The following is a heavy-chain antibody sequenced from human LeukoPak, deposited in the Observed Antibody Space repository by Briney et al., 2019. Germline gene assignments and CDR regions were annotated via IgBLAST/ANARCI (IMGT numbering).Heavy chain of an antibody. Sequence: TSQTLSLTCTVSGGSISSGEYYWSWIRQPPGKGLEWIGNIFYSGSSYHNPSLKSRVTISVDTSKNQFSLKLSSVTAADTAVYYCARAPYGSATNNYYMDVWGKGTTVTVSS. D-gene: IGHD3-10*01. CDR3: ARAPYGSATNNYYMDV. CDR1: GGSISSGEYY. V-gene: IGHV4-30-4*08. J-gene: IGHJ6*03. CDR2: IFYSGSS.